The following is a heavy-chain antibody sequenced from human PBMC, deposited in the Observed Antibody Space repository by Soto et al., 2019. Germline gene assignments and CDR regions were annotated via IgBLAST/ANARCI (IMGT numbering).Heavy chain of an antibody. CDR1: GLTFSSYA. Sequence: PGGSLRLSCAASGLTFSSYAMRWFRQVPGKGREWVSGINWNSGSIGYGDSVKGRFAISRDNAKNSLHLQMNSLSAEDTAYYYCVKDESINWYSGHFRHWGQGTLVTVSS. V-gene: IGHV3-9*01. CDR2: INWNSGSI. J-gene: IGHJ1*01. D-gene: IGHD6-13*01. CDR3: VKDESINWYSGHFRH.